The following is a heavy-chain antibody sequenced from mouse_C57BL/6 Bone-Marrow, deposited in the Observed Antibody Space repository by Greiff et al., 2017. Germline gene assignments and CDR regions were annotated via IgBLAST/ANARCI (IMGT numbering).Heavy chain of an antibody. CDR1: GYTFTDYY. Sequence: VQLQQSGPVLVKPGASVKMSCKASGYTFTDYYMNWVKQSHGKSLEWIGVINPYNGGTSYNQKFKGKATLTVDKSSSTAYMELNSLTSEDSAVYYCARIYYYGSSYPYWYFDVWGTGTTVTVSS. CDR2: INPYNGGT. V-gene: IGHV1-19*01. J-gene: IGHJ1*03. D-gene: IGHD1-1*01. CDR3: ARIYYYGSSYPYWYFDV.